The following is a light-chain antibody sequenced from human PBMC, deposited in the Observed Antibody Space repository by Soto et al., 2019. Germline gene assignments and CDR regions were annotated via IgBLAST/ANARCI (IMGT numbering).Light chain of an antibody. CDR2: SAS. CDR3: LQDYAYPWT. Sequence: AIQMTQSPSSLSASVGDRVTITCRASQGIGSGLGWYQQRPGRAPKLLIYSASRLQGGVPSRFNGAESGTDFTLTISSLQPEDFATYYCLQDYAYPWTFGQGTQVEIK. CDR1: QGIGSG. J-gene: IGKJ1*01. V-gene: IGKV1-6*02.